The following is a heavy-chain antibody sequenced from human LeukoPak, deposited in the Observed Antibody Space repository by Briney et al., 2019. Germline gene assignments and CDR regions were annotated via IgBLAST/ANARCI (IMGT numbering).Heavy chain of an antibody. Sequence: NPSETLSLTCTVSGGPISRSTYYWGWIRQPPGKGLEWIGSIYYSGSTYYNPSLKSRVTISVDTSKNQLSLKLSSVTAADTAVYYCASIAAAGNEWGQGTLVTVSS. CDR1: GGPISRSTYY. J-gene: IGHJ4*02. CDR2: IYYSGST. CDR3: ASIAAAGNE. D-gene: IGHD6-13*01. V-gene: IGHV4-39*01.